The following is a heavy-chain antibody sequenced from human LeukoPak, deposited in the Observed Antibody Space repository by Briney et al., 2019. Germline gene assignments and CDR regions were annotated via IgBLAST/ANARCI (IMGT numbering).Heavy chain of an antibody. CDR2: INPNSGGT. J-gene: IGHJ5*02. CDR3: ARDPYCSGGSCRDWFDP. CDR1: GYTFTGYY. D-gene: IGHD2-15*01. Sequence: ASVKVSCKASGYTFTGYYMHWVRQAPGQGLEWVGWINPNSGGTNDAQKCQGRVTMTRDTSISTAYMELSRLRSDDTAVYYCARDPYCSGGSCRDWFDPWGQGTLVTVSS. V-gene: IGHV1-2*02.